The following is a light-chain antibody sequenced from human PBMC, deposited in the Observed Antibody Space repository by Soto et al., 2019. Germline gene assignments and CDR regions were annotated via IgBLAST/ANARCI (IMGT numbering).Light chain of an antibody. CDR2: EVT. J-gene: IGLJ1*01. CDR1: SSDVGKYDR. CDR3: SSYTSTSRYV. Sequence: QSVLTQPPSVFGSPGQSVTISCTGTSSDVGKYDRVSWYQQPPGTAPKLIIYEVTNRPSGVPARFSGSKSGNTASLTISGLQAEDEADSYCSSYTSTSRYVFGPGTKVTVL. V-gene: IGLV2-18*02.